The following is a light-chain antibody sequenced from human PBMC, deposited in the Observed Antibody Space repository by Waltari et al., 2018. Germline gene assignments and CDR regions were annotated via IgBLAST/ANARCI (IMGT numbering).Light chain of an antibody. J-gene: IGKJ2*01. CDR2: WAS. CDR3: QQYYSIPYT. V-gene: IGKV4-1*01. Sequence: IVMTQSPDSLAVSLGERATINCKSSQTVLYSSNNKNYLAWYQQKPRQPPKLLIYWASTRESGFPDRFSGSGSGTDFTLTISSLQAEDVAVYYCQQYYSIPYTFGQGTKLEIK. CDR1: QTVLYSSNNKNY.